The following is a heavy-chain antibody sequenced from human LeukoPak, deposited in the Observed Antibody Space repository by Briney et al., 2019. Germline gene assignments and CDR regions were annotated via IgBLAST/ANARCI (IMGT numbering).Heavy chain of an antibody. J-gene: IGHJ5*02. Sequence: ASVKVSCKASGYTFTSYYMHWVRQAPGQGLEWMGIISPSGGSTSYAQKFQGRVTMTRDTSTSTVYMELSSLRSEDTAVYYCARGNTMVRGAQPFDPWGQGTLVTVSS. CDR3: ARGNTMVRGAQPFDP. CDR1: GYTFTSYY. V-gene: IGHV1-46*01. D-gene: IGHD3-10*01. CDR2: ISPSGGST.